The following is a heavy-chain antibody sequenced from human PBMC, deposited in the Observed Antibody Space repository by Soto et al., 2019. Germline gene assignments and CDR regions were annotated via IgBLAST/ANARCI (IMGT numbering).Heavy chain of an antibody. V-gene: IGHV1-2*04. J-gene: IGHJ6*02. CDR1: GYTFTGYY. D-gene: IGHD3-3*01. Sequence: GASVKVSCKASGYTFTGYYMHWVRQAPGQGLEWMGWINPNSGGTNYAQKFQGWVTMTRDTSISTAYMELSRLRSDDTAVYYCARGRRFLEWLDPRAYYYYGMDVWGQGTTVTVSS. CDR2: INPNSGGT. CDR3: ARGRRFLEWLDPRAYYYYGMDV.